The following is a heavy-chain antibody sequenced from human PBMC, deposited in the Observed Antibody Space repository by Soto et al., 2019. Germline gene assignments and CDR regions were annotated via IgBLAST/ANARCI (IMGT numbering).Heavy chain of an antibody. CDR1: GYTFTSHY. V-gene: IGHV1-46*01. Sequence: ASLKVSCKASGYTFTSHYMHWVRQAPGQGLEWMGIINPSGGSTSYAQKFQGRVTMTRDTSTSTVYMELSSLRSEDTAVYYCAREDSDYYDSSGYRNWFDPWGQGTLVTVSS. D-gene: IGHD3-22*01. CDR3: AREDSDYYDSSGYRNWFDP. CDR2: INPSGGST. J-gene: IGHJ5*02.